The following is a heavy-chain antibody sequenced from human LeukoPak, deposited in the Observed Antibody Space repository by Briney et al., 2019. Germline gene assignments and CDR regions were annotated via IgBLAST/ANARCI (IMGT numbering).Heavy chain of an antibody. J-gene: IGHJ4*02. CDR3: AKVAKYYYGSETYYFFEH. CDR1: GFTFSGYA. Sequence: GGSLRLSCAASGFTFSGYAMHWVRQAPGKGLEWVAVISYDGSNKYYADSVKGRFTISRDNSKNTLYLQMNGLRAEDTAVYYCAKVAKYYYGSETYYFFEHWGQGTPVTASS. D-gene: IGHD3-10*01. V-gene: IGHV3-30*04. CDR2: ISYDGSNK.